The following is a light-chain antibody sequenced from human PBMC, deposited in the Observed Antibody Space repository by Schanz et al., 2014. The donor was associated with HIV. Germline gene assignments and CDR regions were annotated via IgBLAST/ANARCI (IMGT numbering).Light chain of an antibody. CDR3: QQYGSSPWT. V-gene: IGKV3-20*01. Sequence: EIVLTQSPGTLSLSPGERATLSCRASQSVSSSYLTWYQQKPGQAPRLLIYDTSSRATGIPDRFSGSGSGTDFTRTISRLEPEDFAVYYCQQYGSSPWTFGQGTKVEIK. CDR2: DTS. CDR1: QSVSSSY. J-gene: IGKJ1*01.